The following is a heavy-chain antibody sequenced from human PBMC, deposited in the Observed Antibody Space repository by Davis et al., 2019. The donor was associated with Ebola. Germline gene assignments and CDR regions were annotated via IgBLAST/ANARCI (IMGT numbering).Heavy chain of an antibody. J-gene: IGHJ6*02. V-gene: IGHV3-23*01. CDR2: ISGSGGST. Sequence: GESLKISCAASGFTFSSYWMSWVRQAPGKGLERVSAISGSGGSTYYADSVKGRFTISRDNSKNTLYLQMNSLRAEDTAVYYCAREINYYDGMDVWGQGTTVTVSS. CDR1: GFTFSSYW. CDR3: AREINYYDGMDV.